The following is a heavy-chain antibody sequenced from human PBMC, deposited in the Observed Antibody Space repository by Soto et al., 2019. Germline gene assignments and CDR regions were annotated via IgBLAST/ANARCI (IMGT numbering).Heavy chain of an antibody. J-gene: IGHJ3*02. Sequence: GGSLRLSCAASGFTFSSYSMNWVRQAPGKGLEWVSSISSSSSYIYYADSVKGRFTISRDNAKNSLYLQMNSLRAEDTAVYYCARVEERYQLLDAFDIWGQGTMVTVSS. CDR3: ARVEERYQLLDAFDI. CDR2: ISSSSSYI. CDR1: GFTFSSYS. V-gene: IGHV3-21*01. D-gene: IGHD2-2*01.